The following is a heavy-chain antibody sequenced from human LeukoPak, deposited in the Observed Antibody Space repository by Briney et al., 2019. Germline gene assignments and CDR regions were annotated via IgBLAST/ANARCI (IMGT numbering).Heavy chain of an antibody. V-gene: IGHV3-33*01. CDR3: ARGDYSSGWYNY. D-gene: IGHD6-19*01. CDR1: GFTFSSYG. CDR2: IWYDGSNK. Sequence: GGSLRLSCAASGFTFSSYGMHWVRQAPGKGLEWVAVIWYDGSNKYYADSVKGRFTISRDNSKNTLYLQMNSLRAEDTAVYYCARGDYSSGWYNYWGQGNLVTVSS. J-gene: IGHJ4*02.